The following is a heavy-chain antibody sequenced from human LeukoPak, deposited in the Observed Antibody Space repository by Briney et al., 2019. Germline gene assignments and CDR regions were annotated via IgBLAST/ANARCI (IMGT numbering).Heavy chain of an antibody. Sequence: GGSLRLSCAASGFTFSSYGMHWVRQAPGKGLEWVAVISYDVGKKYYADSVKGRFTISRDNSKNTLYLQMNSLRAEDTAVYYCARVNFWSGLPPDCWGQGTLVTVSS. CDR2: ISYDVGKK. CDR3: ARVNFWSGLPPDC. V-gene: IGHV3-30*03. D-gene: IGHD3-3*01. CDR1: GFTFSSYG. J-gene: IGHJ4*02.